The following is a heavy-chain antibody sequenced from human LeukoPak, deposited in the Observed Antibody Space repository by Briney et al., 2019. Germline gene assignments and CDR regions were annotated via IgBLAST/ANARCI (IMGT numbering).Heavy chain of an antibody. V-gene: IGHV3-23*01. CDR2: ISGSGGST. J-gene: IGHJ4*02. CDR1: GFTFSTNA. CDR3: AKEMDYGDYVGY. Sequence: PGGSLRLSCLTSGFTFSTNAMSWVRQAPGKGLEWVSAISGSGGSTYYADSVKGRFTISRDNSKNTLYLQMNSLRAEDTAVYYCAKEMDYGDYVGYWGQGTLVTVSS. D-gene: IGHD4-17*01.